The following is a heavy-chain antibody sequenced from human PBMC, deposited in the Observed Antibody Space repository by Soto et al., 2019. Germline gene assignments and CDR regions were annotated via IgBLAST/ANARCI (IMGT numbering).Heavy chain of an antibody. V-gene: IGHV3-23*01. CDR2: ISGSGVST. CDR1: GFSFRTYA. Sequence: EVQLLESGGGLIEPGGSLRLSCAASGFSFRTYAMSWVRQAPERGLEWVSTISGSGVSTFNPDSVKGRFAISRDNLKNTVFLQMNSLRVEDTAVYYCVKDQEEYDVSTGSPRRWFDPWGQGTLVSVSS. D-gene: IGHD3-9*01. J-gene: IGHJ5*02. CDR3: VKDQEEYDVSTGSPRRWFDP.